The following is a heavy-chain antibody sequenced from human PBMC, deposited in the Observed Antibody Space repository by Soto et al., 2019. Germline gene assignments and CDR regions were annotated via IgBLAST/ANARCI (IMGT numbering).Heavy chain of an antibody. J-gene: IGHJ6*02. V-gene: IGHV3-21*01. D-gene: IGHD5-18*01. CDR2: ISSSSDYI. Sequence: EVQLVESGGGLVKPGGSLRLSCAASGFTFSDYSMNWVRQGPGKGLEWVSSISSSSDYIFYADSVQGLFTIARDNAKNALYLQMNRLRAEDTAVYYCTRGGTVMVLGSLGAVMDVWCQGTTVTVSS. CDR1: GFTFSDYS. CDR3: TRGGTVMVLGSLGAVMDV.